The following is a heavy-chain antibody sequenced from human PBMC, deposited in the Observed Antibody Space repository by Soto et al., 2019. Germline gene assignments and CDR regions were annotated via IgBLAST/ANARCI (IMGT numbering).Heavy chain of an antibody. CDR2: INHSGST. CDR3: ARALIAAAGSIRFDY. CDR1: GGSFSGYY. J-gene: IGHJ4*02. V-gene: IGHV4-34*01. Sequence: QVQLQQWGAGLLKPSETLSLTCAVYGGSFSGYYWSWIRQPPGKGLEWIGEINHSGSTNYNPSLKSRVTISVDTSKNQFSLKLSSVTAADTAVYYCARALIAAAGSIRFDYWGQGTLVTVSS. D-gene: IGHD6-13*01.